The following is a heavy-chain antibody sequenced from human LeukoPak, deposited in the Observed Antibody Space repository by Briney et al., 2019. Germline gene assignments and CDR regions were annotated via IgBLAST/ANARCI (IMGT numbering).Heavy chain of an antibody. D-gene: IGHD4-11*01. CDR3: ARSLTTLLFDY. V-gene: IGHV3-30*03. CDR1: GFTFSDYG. J-gene: IGHJ4*02. CDR2: ISYDGSNK. Sequence: GGSLSLSCAASGFTFSDYGMHWVRQAPGKGLEWVTVISYDGSNKYYADSVKGRFTISRDNAKNSLYLQMNSLRAEDTAVYYCARSLTTLLFDYWGQGTLVTASS.